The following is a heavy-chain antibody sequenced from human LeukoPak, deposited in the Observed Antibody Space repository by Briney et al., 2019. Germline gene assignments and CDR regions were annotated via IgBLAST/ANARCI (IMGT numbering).Heavy chain of an antibody. CDR2: IRYDGTID. D-gene: IGHD2-8*01. V-gene: IGHV3-30*02. CDR3: VKRMLVADKFDF. J-gene: IGHJ4*02. Sequence: GGSLRLSCAASGFTFSTFGMHWVRQAPGKGLEWVAFIRYDGTIDHYADSVKGRFTISRDNSKNTLYLQMNSLRVEDTAVYHCVKRMLVADKFDFWGQGTLVTVSS. CDR1: GFTFSTFG.